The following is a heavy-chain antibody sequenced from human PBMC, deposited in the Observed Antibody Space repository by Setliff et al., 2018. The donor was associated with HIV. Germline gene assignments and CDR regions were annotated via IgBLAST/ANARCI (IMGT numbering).Heavy chain of an antibody. J-gene: IGHJ6*03. Sequence: GGSLRLSCAASGFTFSSYEMNWVRQAPGKGLEWIANINEDGNKKYHAGSVWGRFTSSRDNAKNSLYLQMNSLRVEDTAVYYCAREGYSSSSAYYYYMDVWGTGTTVTVSS. CDR3: AREGYSSSSAYYYYMDV. V-gene: IGHV3-7*03. CDR2: INEDGNKK. D-gene: IGHD6-6*01. CDR1: GFTFSSYE.